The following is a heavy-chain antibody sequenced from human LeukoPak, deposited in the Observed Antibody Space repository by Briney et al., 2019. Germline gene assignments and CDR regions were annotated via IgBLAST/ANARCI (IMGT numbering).Heavy chain of an antibody. CDR3: ARKSVAATPRDIVYQYSYMDV. CDR1: GYTFTSYA. Sequence: ASVKVSCKSSGYTFTSYAMNWVRQAPGQGLEWMGWISTNTGNPTYAQGFTGRFVLSLDTSVSTAYLQISSLKAEDTAVYYCARKSVAATPRDIVYQYSYMDVWGKGTTVTVSS. J-gene: IGHJ6*03. V-gene: IGHV7-4-1*02. D-gene: IGHD2-15*01. CDR2: ISTNTGNP.